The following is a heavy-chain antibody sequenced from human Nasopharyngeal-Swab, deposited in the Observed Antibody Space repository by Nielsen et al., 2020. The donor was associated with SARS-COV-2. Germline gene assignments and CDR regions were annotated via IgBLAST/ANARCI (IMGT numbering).Heavy chain of an antibody. J-gene: IGHJ6*02. CDR3: ARDPRLVTMVRGAYYYYYYGMDV. D-gene: IGHD3-10*01. CDR1: GGSISSSNW. Sequence: GSLRLSCAVSGGSISSSNWWSWVRQPPGKGQEWIGEIYHSGSTNYKPSLKSRVTISVDKSKNQFSLKLSSVTAADTAVYYCARDPRLVTMVRGAYYYYYYGMDVWGQGTTVTVSS. CDR2: IYHSGST. V-gene: IGHV4-4*02.